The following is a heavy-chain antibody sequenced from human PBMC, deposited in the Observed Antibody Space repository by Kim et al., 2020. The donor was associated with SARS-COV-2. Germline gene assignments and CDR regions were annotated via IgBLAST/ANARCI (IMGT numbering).Heavy chain of an antibody. J-gene: IGHJ6*02. CDR3: ARTYYDILTGYYYGMDV. D-gene: IGHD3-9*01. CDR2: IYYSGST. Sequence: SETLSLTCTVSGGSISSSSYYWGWIRQPPGKGLEWIGSIYYSGSTYYNPSLKSRVTISVDTSKNQFSLKLSSVTAADTAVYYCARTYYDILTGYYYGMDVWGQGTTVTGSS. V-gene: IGHV4-39*01. CDR1: GGSISSSSYY.